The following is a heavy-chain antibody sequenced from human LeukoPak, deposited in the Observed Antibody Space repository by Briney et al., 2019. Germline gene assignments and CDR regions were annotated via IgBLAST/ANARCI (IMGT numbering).Heavy chain of an antibody. Sequence: GGSLRLSCAASGFTFSSYAMHWVRQAPGKGLEWVAVISYDGSNKYYADSVKGRFTISRDNSKNTLYLQMNSLRAEDTAMYYCARVEQQLVLIDAFDIWGQGTMVTVSS. V-gene: IGHV3-30-3*01. CDR1: GFTFSSYA. J-gene: IGHJ3*02. CDR3: ARVEQQLVLIDAFDI. D-gene: IGHD6-13*01. CDR2: ISYDGSNK.